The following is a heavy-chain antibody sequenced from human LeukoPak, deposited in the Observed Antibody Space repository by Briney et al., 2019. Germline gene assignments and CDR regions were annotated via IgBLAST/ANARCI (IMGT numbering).Heavy chain of an antibody. Sequence: PSETLSLTCAVYGGSFSGYYWSWIRQPPGKGLEWIGEINHSGSTNYNPSLKSRVTISVDTSKNQFSLKLSSVPAADTAVYYCARGPVYCSSTSCAIDYWGQGTLVTVSS. J-gene: IGHJ4*02. V-gene: IGHV4-34*01. CDR3: ARGPVYCSSTSCAIDY. CDR1: GGSFSGYY. D-gene: IGHD2-2*01. CDR2: INHSGST.